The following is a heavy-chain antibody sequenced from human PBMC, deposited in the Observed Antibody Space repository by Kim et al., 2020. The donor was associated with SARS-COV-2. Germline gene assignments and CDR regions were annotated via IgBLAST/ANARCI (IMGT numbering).Heavy chain of an antibody. CDR3: TSSCDIDY. J-gene: IGHJ4*02. V-gene: IGHV3-7*03. CDR2: IKQDGSEK. D-gene: IGHD2-2*01. Sequence: GGSLRLSCEASGFTFSSYWMNWARQAPGKGLEWVANIKQDGSEKYYVDSVKGRFTISRDNAKNSLYLQMNSLRAEDTAVYYCTSSCDIDYWGQGTLVTVSS. CDR1: GFTFSSYW.